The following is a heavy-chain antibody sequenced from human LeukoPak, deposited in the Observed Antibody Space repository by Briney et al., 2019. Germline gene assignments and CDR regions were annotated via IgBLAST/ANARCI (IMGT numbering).Heavy chain of an antibody. CDR1: GGSISSSSYY. D-gene: IGHD3-22*01. V-gene: IGHV4-39*07. J-gene: IGHJ4*02. CDR2: IYYSGST. Sequence: SETPSLTCTVSGGSISSSSYYWGWIRQPPGKGLEWIGSIYYSGSTYYNPSLKSRVTISVDTSKNQFSLKLSSVTAADTAVYYCASLNDSSGYYRIFDYWGQGTLVTVSS. CDR3: ASLNDSSGYYRIFDY.